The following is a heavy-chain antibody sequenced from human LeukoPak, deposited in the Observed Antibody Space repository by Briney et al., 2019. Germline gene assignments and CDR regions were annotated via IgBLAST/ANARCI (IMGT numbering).Heavy chain of an antibody. D-gene: IGHD2-15*01. CDR3: ARDPPYCSGDNSYFAS. CDR1: GFTFNSYS. Sequence: PGGSLRLSCAASGFTFNSYSMNWVRQAPGKGLEWVSSISSSSTYIHYADSVKGRFTISRDNGKRSLYLQMNSLRAEDTAVYYCARDPPYCSGDNSYFASWGEGTLVTVSS. V-gene: IGHV3-21*01. CDR2: ISSSSTYI. J-gene: IGHJ4*02.